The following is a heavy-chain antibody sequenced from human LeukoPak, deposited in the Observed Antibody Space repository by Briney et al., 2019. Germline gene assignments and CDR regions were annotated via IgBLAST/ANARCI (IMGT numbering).Heavy chain of an antibody. V-gene: IGHV3-30-3*01. Sequence: GGSLRLSCAASGFTFSSYAMHWVRQAPGKGLEWVAVISYDGSNKYYADSVKGRFTISRDNSKNTLYLQMNSLRAEDTAVYYCARQRGASGSYYNALDYWGQGTLVTVSS. CDR2: ISYDGSNK. D-gene: IGHD3-10*01. CDR3: ARQRGASGSYYNALDY. J-gene: IGHJ4*02. CDR1: GFTFSSYA.